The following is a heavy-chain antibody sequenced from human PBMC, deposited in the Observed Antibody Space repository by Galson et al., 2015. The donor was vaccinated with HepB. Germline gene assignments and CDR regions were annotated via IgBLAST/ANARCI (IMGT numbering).Heavy chain of an antibody. CDR3: ARGGHDHSDSYWYFNL. V-gene: IGHV3-11*05. CDR1: GFTFSDYY. D-gene: IGHD4-11*01. Sequence: SLRLSCAASGFTFSDYYMSWIRQAPGKGLEWVPYISDSGDYTNYAVSVKGRFIISRDNTKNSLYLQINSLRAEDTAVYYCARGGHDHSDSYWYFNLWGRGTLVTVSS. CDR2: ISDSGDYT. J-gene: IGHJ2*01.